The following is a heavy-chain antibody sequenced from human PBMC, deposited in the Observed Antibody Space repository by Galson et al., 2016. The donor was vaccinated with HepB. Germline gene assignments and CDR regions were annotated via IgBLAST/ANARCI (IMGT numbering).Heavy chain of an antibody. J-gene: IGHJ4*02. CDR2: IIPIYGTA. CDR3: ARSGSYGLYYFDS. D-gene: IGHD3-10*01. V-gene: IGHV1-69*13. Sequence: SVKVSCKASGVTFSSYSTSWVRQAPGQGLEWMGGIIPIYGTANYAQKFQGRITITADESTSTPYMALSSLRSEDTAVYYCARSGSYGLYYFDSWGQGTLVIVSS. CDR1: GVTFSSYS.